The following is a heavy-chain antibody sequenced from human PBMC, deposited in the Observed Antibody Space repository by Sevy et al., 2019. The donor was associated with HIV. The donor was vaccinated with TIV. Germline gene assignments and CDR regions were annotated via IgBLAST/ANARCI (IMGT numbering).Heavy chain of an antibody. Sequence: GGSLRLSCASSGITFIESLMSWVRQAPGKGLEWVASIKQDGSQKYYVDSVKGRFSISRDNAKNSLYLQMNSLRGDDTALYYCARVFSGSAPGFDYWGQGTLVTVSS. J-gene: IGHJ4*02. CDR2: IKQDGSQK. D-gene: IGHD6-19*01. CDR1: GITFIESL. V-gene: IGHV3-7*01. CDR3: ARVFSGSAPGFDY.